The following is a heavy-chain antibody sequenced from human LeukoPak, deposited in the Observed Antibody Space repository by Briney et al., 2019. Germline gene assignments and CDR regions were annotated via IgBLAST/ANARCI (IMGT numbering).Heavy chain of an antibody. CDR2: IYYSGST. CDR1: GGSISSGGYY. Sequence: PSETLSLTCTVSGGSISSGGYYWSWIRQHPGKGLEWIGYIYYSGSTYYNPSLKSRVTISVDTSKNQFSLKLSSVTAADTAVYYCARDVNYYGSGSHGMVVWGQGTTVTVSS. J-gene: IGHJ6*02. V-gene: IGHV4-31*03. D-gene: IGHD3-10*01. CDR3: ARDVNYYGSGSHGMVV.